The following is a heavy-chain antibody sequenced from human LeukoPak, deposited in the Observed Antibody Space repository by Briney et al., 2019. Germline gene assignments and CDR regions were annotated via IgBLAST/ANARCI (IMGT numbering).Heavy chain of an antibody. V-gene: IGHV3-7*05. CDR2: IKQDGSEH. CDR3: ARGGAPYCSSTSCYEDWFDP. Sequence: GGSLRLSCAASGFTFSTYWMSWVRQAPGIGLEWVANIKQDGSEHYYVDSVKGRFTTSRDNAKNSLYLQMSSLRAEDTAVYYCARGGAPYCSSTSCYEDWFDPWGQGTLVTVSS. D-gene: IGHD2-2*01. J-gene: IGHJ5*02. CDR1: GFTFSTYW.